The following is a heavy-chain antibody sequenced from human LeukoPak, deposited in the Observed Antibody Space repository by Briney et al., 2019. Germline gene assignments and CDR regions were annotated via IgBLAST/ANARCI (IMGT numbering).Heavy chain of an antibody. CDR2: IYTSGST. J-gene: IGHJ4*02. CDR1: GGSISSYY. D-gene: IGHD2-2*02. Sequence: PSEALSLTCTVSGGSISSYYWSWIRQPAGKGLEWIGRIYTSGSTNYNPSLKSRVTMSVDTSKNQFSLKLSSVTAADTAVYYCARETYCSSTSCHRGAVDYWAREPWSPSPQ. V-gene: IGHV4-4*07. CDR3: ARETYCSSTSCHRGAVDY.